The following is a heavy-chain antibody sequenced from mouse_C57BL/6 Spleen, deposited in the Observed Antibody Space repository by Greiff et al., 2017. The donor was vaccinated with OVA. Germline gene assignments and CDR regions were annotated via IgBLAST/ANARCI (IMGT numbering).Heavy chain of an antibody. CDR3: TSITTVKDY. V-gene: IGHV14-4*01. CDR1: GFNIKAYY. J-gene: IGHJ2*01. CDR2: IDPENGDT. D-gene: IGHD1-1*01. Sequence: EVQLQESGAELVRPGASVKLSCTASGFNIKAYYMHWVKQRPEQGLEWIGWIDPENGDTEYASKFQGKATITADTSSNTAYLQLSSLTSEDTAVYYCTSITTVKDYWGQGTTLTVSS.